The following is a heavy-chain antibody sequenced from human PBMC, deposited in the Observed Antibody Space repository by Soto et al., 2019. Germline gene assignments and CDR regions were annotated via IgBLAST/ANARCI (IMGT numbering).Heavy chain of an antibody. V-gene: IGHV3-23*01. CDR3: AKQFVDV. CDR1: GFPFSKFA. Sequence: GGSLRLSCAASGFPFSKFAMNWVRLPPGKGLKWVSGISDSGHNVVYAESVRGRFTISRDNSKNILYLQMDRLTVDDSAVYFCAKQFVDVWGQGTTVTVSS. CDR2: ISDSGHNV. J-gene: IGHJ6*02.